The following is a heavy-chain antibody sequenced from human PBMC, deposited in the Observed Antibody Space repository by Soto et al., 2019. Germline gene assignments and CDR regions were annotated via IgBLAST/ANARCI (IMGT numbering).Heavy chain of an antibody. J-gene: IGHJ3*02. D-gene: IGHD3-10*01. CDR3: ANPSGYYFGLGSHDEASDM. CDR1: GFMFSGFG. Sequence: GGSLRLSCAASGFMFSGFGMHWVRQAPSKGLQWVTGISKDGSKKYYGDSVKGRFTISRDNSRKTLYLQMNGLRAEDTAVYYCANPSGYYFGLGSHDEASDMWGQGTVVTVSS. V-gene: IGHV3-30*18. CDR2: ISKDGSKK.